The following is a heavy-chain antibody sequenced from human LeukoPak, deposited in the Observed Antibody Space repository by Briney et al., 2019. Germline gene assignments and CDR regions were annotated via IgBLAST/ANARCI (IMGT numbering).Heavy chain of an antibody. J-gene: IGHJ3*02. CDR1: GYTFTAYA. D-gene: IGHD2-15*01. CDR2: INTNTGNP. Sequence: ASVKVSCKASGYTFTAYAMIWVRQAPGQGLEWMGWINTNTGNPTYAQGFTGRFVFSLDTSVSTAYLQISSLKAEDTAVYYCARDLGVYCSGGSCRGFAFDIWGQGTMVTVSS. V-gene: IGHV7-4-1*02. CDR3: ARDLGVYCSGGSCRGFAFDI.